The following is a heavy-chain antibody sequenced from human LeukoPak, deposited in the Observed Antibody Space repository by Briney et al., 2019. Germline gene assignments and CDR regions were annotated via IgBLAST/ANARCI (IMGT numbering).Heavy chain of an antibody. CDR1: GGTFSSYA. Sequence: SVKVSCKASGGTFSSYAISWVRQAPGQGLEWMGGIIPIFGTANYAQKFQGRVTITADESTSTAYMELSSLRSEDTAVYYCARNSGYGLSCLYWGQGTLDPVSS. CDR2: IIPIFGTA. CDR3: ARNSGYGLSCLY. V-gene: IGHV1-69*13. J-gene: IGHJ4*02. D-gene: IGHD5-12*01.